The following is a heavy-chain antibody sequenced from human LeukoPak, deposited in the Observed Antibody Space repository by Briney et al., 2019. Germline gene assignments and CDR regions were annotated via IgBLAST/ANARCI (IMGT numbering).Heavy chain of an antibody. Sequence: SETLSLTCTVYGGSISNYFWSWIRQPPGKGLGWIGYIYYSGSTYYNPSLKSRVTISVDTSKNQFSLKLSSVTAADTAVYYCARHFAVAAPFDYWGQGTLVTVSS. V-gene: IGHV4-59*08. CDR2: IYYSGST. D-gene: IGHD6-19*01. CDR1: GGSISNYF. CDR3: ARHFAVAAPFDY. J-gene: IGHJ4*02.